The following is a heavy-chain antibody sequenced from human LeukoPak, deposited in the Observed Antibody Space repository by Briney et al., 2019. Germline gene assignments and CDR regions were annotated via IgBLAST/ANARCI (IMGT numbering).Heavy chain of an antibody. Sequence: KPSETLSLTCAVSGVSISSYYWSWIRQPPGKGLEWVGYIYYSGSTNYNPSLKSRVTISVDTSKNQFSLKLSSVTAADTAVYYCARDLSSGWSNYYYGMDVWGKGTTVTVSS. CDR2: IYYSGST. CDR1: GVSISSYY. CDR3: ARDLSSGWSNYYYGMDV. J-gene: IGHJ6*04. V-gene: IGHV4-59*01. D-gene: IGHD6-19*01.